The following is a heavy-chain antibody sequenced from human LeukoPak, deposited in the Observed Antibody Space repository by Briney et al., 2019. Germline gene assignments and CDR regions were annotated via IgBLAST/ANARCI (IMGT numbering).Heavy chain of an antibody. J-gene: IGHJ4*02. V-gene: IGHV3-7*01. Sequence: GGSLRLSCAASGFTFSYYWMTWVRQAPGKGLEWVANIKQDGSEKNYVNSVKGRFTISRDNAKNSLYLQVRSLRAEDTAVYYCVRVSTLIAGGYWGQGTLVTVSS. CDR3: VRVSTLIAGGY. CDR2: IKQDGSEK. D-gene: IGHD2-21*01. CDR1: GFTFSYYW.